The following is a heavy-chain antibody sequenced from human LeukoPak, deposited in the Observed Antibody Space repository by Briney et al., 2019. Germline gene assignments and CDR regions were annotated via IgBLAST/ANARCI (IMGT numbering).Heavy chain of an antibody. V-gene: IGHV3-21*04. CDR2: ISSSSSYI. J-gene: IGHJ6*02. CDR3: AKDIYGMDV. CDR1: GFTFSSYS. Sequence: GGSLTLSCAASGFTFSSYSMNWVRQAPGKGLEWVSSISSSSSYIYYADSVKGRFTISRDNSKNSLYLQMNSLRTEDTALYYCAKDIYGMDVWGQGTTVTVSS.